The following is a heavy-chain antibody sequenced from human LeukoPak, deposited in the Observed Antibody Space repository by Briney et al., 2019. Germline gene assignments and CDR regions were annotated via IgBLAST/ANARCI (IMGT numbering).Heavy chain of an antibody. CDR1: GFTFNSYG. D-gene: IGHD5-18*01. V-gene: IGHV3-30*18. CDR3: AKEKLPSGYSFLTDY. Sequence: PGGSLRLSCAASGFTFNSYGMHWVRQAPGKGLEWVAVISYDGPNKYYADSVKGRFTISRDDSKNTLYLQMNSLRPEDTAVYYCAKEKLPSGYSFLTDYWGQGTLVTVSS. CDR2: ISYDGPNK. J-gene: IGHJ4*02.